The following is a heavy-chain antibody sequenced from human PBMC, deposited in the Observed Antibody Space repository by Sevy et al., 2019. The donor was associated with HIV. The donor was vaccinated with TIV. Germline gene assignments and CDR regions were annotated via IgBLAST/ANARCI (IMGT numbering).Heavy chain of an antibody. J-gene: IGHJ6*02. Sequence: SETLSLMCSVHGGTINSYFWNWIRQPPGKGLEWIGNIYYSGTTKYNPSLKRRGTMSVDTSKNQFSLRLTSVTAADTAVYYCARRVAGEPYYYGMDVWGQGTTVTVSS. D-gene: IGHD3-16*01. CDR3: ARRVAGEPYYYGMDV. V-gene: IGHV4-59*01. CDR2: IYYSGTT. CDR1: GGTINSYF.